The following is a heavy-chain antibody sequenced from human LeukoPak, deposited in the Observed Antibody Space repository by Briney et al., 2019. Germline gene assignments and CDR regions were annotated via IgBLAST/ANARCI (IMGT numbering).Heavy chain of an antibody. CDR2: IYHSGST. J-gene: IGHJ5*02. Sequence: PSETLSLTCAVSGVSISSGGYSWSWIRQPPGKGLEWIGYIYHSGSTYYNPSLKSRVTISIDRSKNQFSLKLGSVTAADTAVYYCARVVGAAAGTNWFDPWGQGTLVTVSS. CDR1: GVSISSGGYS. V-gene: IGHV4-30-2*01. CDR3: ARVVGAAAGTNWFDP. D-gene: IGHD6-13*01.